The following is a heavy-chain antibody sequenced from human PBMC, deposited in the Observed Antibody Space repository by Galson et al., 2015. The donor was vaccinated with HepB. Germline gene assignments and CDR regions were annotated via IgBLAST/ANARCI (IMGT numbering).Heavy chain of an antibody. Sequence: SLRLSCAASGFMFSGHWMNWVRQAPGKGLEWVANIKEDGSIKYYVDSVTGRFTISRDNARNLLYLQMKGLRAEDTAVYFCARNRGYETFDYWGQGALVTVSS. CDR1: GFMFSGHW. CDR3: ARNRGYETFDY. D-gene: IGHD5-12*01. CDR2: IKEDGSIK. J-gene: IGHJ4*02. V-gene: IGHV3-7*03.